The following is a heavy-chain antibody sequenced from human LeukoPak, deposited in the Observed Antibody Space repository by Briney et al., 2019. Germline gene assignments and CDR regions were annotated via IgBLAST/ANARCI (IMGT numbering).Heavy chain of an antibody. CDR3: GRVSQWAFDY. D-gene: IGHD2-8*01. CDR1: GFTFSNYW. V-gene: IGHV3-7*01. CDR2: IKEDGSEK. Sequence: GGSLRLCCAASGFTFSNYWMSWVRQAPGKGLEWVANIKEDGSEKYYVDSVKGRFTISRDNAKNSLYLQVNSLRAEDTAVYYCGRVSQWAFDYWGQGTLVTVSS. J-gene: IGHJ4*02.